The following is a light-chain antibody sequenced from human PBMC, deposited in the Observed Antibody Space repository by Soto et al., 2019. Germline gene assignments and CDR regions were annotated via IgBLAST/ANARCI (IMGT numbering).Light chain of an antibody. CDR1: QSVSSN. V-gene: IGKV3-15*01. Sequence: EIVLTQSPATRSVVPGERATLSCTASQSVSSNLAWYQHKPGQAPRLLTYGASTRATGIPARFSGSGSGTEFTLTISSLQPEDFAVYYCQQYYNWPRTFGQGTKVDIK. CDR3: QQYYNWPRT. CDR2: GAS. J-gene: IGKJ1*01.